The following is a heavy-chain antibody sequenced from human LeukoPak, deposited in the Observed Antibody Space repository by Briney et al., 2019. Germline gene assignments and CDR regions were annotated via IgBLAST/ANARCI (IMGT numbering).Heavy chain of an antibody. J-gene: IGHJ4*02. CDR1: GFTFSSYA. CDR3: ARDAGGDGYNLYYFDY. Sequence: GGSLRLSCAASGFTFSSYAMHWVRQAPGKGLEYVSAISSNGGGTYYANSVKGRFTISRDNSKNTLYLQMGSLRAEDMAVYYCARDAGGDGYNLYYFDYWGQGTLVTVSS. V-gene: IGHV3-64*01. CDR2: ISSNGGGT. D-gene: IGHD5-24*01.